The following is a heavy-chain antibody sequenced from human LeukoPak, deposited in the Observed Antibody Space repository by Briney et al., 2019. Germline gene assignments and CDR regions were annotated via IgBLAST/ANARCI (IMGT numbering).Heavy chain of an antibody. J-gene: IGHJ6*02. V-gene: IGHV1-3*01. Sequence: ASVKVSCKASGYTFTGYYMHWVRQAPGQGLEWMGWINAGNGNTKYSQKFQGRVTITRDTSASTAYMELSSLRSEDTAVYYCATYSGYDTMGDYYGMDVWGQGTTVTVSS. CDR1: GYTFTGYY. D-gene: IGHD5-12*01. CDR3: ATYSGYDTMGDYYGMDV. CDR2: INAGNGNT.